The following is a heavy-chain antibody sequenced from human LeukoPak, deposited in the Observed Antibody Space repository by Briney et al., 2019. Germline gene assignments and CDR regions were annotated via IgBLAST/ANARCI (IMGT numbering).Heavy chain of an antibody. CDR2: MNPNSGNT. V-gene: IGHV1-8*03. CDR3: ASSLGYCSSTSCPPFDY. D-gene: IGHD2-2*01. J-gene: IGHJ4*02. Sequence: ASVKVSCKASGYTFTSYDINWVRQATGQGLEWMGWMNPNSGNTGYAQKFQGRVTITRDTSTSTVYMELSSLRSEDTAVYYCASSLGYCSSTSCPPFDYWGQGTLVTVSS. CDR1: GYTFTSYD.